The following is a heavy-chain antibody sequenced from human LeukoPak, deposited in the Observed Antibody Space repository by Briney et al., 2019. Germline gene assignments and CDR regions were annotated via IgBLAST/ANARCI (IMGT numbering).Heavy chain of an antibody. CDR2: ISYDGSNK. V-gene: IGHV3-30*03. D-gene: IGHD6-19*01. CDR1: GFTFSSYG. Sequence: GGSLRLSCGASGFTFSSYGMHWVRQTPGKGLEWLAVISYDGSNKEYGDSVKGRFTISRDNAKNTLYLQMNSLKAEDTAVYYCARDRSGWYRNAFDIWGQGTMVTVSS. J-gene: IGHJ3*02. CDR3: ARDRSGWYRNAFDI.